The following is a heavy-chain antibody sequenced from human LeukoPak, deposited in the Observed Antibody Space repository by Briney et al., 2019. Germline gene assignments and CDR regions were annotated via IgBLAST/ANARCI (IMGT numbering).Heavy chain of an antibody. CDR1: GFTFSSYS. CDR3: ARDKSLGSSTLALHP. Sequence: GGSLRLSCAASGFTFSSYSMNWVRQAPGTGLEWVSHISSSSKTIYYADSVMGRFTISRDNAKNSLYLQMNSLRDEDTAVYYCARDKSLGSSTLALHPWGQGTLVTVSS. CDR2: ISSSSKTI. V-gene: IGHV3-48*02. J-gene: IGHJ5*02. D-gene: IGHD6-13*01.